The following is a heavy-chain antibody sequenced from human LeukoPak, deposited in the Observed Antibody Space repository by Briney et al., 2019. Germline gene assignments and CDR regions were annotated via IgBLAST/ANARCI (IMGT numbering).Heavy chain of an antibody. D-gene: IGHD3-9*01. CDR3: ARSPYPFDGMDV. J-gene: IGHJ6*02. CDR1: GFTFNTYP. V-gene: IGHV1-3*01. CDR2: INAGNGNT. Sequence: GGSLRLSCAASGFTFNTYPMHWVRQAPGQRLEWMGWINAGNGNTKYSQKFQGRVTITRDTSASTAYMELSSLRSEDTAVYYCARSPYPFDGMDVWGQGTTVTVSS.